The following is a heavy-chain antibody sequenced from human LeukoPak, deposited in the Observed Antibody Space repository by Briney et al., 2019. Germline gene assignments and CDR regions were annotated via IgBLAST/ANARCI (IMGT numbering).Heavy chain of an antibody. Sequence: GGPLRLSCAASGFTFSSYSMNWVRQAPGKGLEWVSSISSSSSYIYYADSVKGRFTISRDNAKNSLYLQMNSLRAEDTAVYYCAGGYCSGGSCLYWGQGTLVTVSS. D-gene: IGHD2-15*01. J-gene: IGHJ4*02. CDR1: GFTFSSYS. CDR3: AGGYCSGGSCLY. CDR2: ISSSSSYI. V-gene: IGHV3-21*01.